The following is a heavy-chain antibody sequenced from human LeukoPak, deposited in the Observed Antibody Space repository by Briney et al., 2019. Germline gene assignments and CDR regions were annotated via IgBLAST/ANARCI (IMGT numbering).Heavy chain of an antibody. V-gene: IGHV1-2*04. Sequence: ASVKVSCKASGYTFTGYYMHWVRQAPGQGLEWMGWINPNSGGTNYAQEFQGWVTMTRDTSISTAYMELSRLRSDDTAVYYCARDLSVGAFDIWGQGTMVTVSS. CDR3: ARDLSVGAFDI. CDR2: INPNSGGT. J-gene: IGHJ3*02. CDR1: GYTFTGYY. D-gene: IGHD1-26*01.